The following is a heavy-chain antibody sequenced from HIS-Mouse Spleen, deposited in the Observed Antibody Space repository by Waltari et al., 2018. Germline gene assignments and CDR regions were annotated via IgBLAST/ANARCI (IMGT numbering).Heavy chain of an antibody. J-gene: IGHJ5*02. CDR3: ARDPSGYDNH. V-gene: IGHV3-21*01. Sequence: EVQLVESGGGLVKPGGSLRLSCAASGSHFGSYRMNWVRQAPGKGLEWVSSISSSSSYIYYADSVKGRFTISRDNAKNSLYLQMNSLRAEDTAVYYCARDPSGYDNHWGQGTLVTVSS. CDR1: GSHFGSYR. D-gene: IGHD5-12*01. CDR2: ISSSSSYI.